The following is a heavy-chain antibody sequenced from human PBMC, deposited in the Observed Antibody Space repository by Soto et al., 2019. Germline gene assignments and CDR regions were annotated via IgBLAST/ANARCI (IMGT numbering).Heavy chain of an antibody. Sequence: EVQVVESGGGFVEPGGSLRLSCAASGFIFTGAWLTWVGQAPGKGLEWVGRIKSEIDGGTTDFAAPVKDRFTMSRDQAQNTVSLQMNSLKTQDTAMYYSIRQVTVSGSPFIYWGQGILVSVSS. J-gene: IGHJ4*02. CDR3: IRQVTVSGSPFIY. D-gene: IGHD4-4*01. CDR2: IKSEIDGGTT. V-gene: IGHV3-15*07. CDR1: GFIFTGAW.